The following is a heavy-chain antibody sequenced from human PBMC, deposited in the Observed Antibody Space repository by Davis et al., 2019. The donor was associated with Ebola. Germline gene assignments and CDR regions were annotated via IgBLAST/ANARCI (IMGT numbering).Heavy chain of an antibody. CDR1: GFTFSSYA. CDR3: ARDLRVPAAMFGYYYYYGMDV. CDR2: IYSGGST. J-gene: IGHJ6*04. D-gene: IGHD2-2*01. Sequence: PGGSLRLSCAASGFTFSSYAMSWVRQAPGKGLEWVSVIYSGGSTYYADSVKGRFTISRDNSKNTLYLQMNSLRAEDTAVYYCARDLRVPAAMFGYYYYYGMDVWGKGTTVTVSS. V-gene: IGHV3-53*01.